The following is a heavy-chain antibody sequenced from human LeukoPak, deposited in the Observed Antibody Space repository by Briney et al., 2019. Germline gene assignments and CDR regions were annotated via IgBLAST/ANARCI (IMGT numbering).Heavy chain of an antibody. Sequence: PGGSLRLSCAASGFTFSSYGMHWVRQAPGKGLEWVAFIRYDGSNKYYADSVKGRFTISRDNSKNTLYLQMNSLRAEDTAVYYCARDRYSSGWSDHMDVWGKGTTVTVSS. D-gene: IGHD6-19*01. V-gene: IGHV3-30*02. J-gene: IGHJ6*03. CDR2: IRYDGSNK. CDR1: GFTFSSYG. CDR3: ARDRYSSGWSDHMDV.